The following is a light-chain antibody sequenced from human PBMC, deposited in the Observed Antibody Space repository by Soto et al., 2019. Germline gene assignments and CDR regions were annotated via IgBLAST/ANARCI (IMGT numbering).Light chain of an antibody. CDR1: QSVSSKY. V-gene: IGKV3D-20*02. CDR3: QQRSVWTIT. CDR2: GAF. J-gene: IGKJ5*01. Sequence: EILLTQYPGTLSLSPGDTATLSCGASQSVSSKYLDWYQQNTGKAPRLLIYGAFKRATGIPERFSGSGYGTGLTITISGIENEDFEVYYCQQRSVWTITFGQGTRLEIK.